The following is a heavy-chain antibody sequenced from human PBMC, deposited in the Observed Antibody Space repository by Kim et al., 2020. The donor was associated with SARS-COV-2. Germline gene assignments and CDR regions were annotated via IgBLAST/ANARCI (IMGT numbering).Heavy chain of an antibody. CDR2: IWYDGSNK. V-gene: IGHV3-33*01. CDR1: GFTFSSYG. CDR3: ALQTTGYYYGMDV. Sequence: GGSLRLSCAASGFTFSSYGMHWVRQAPGKGLEWVAVIWYDGSNKYYADSVKGRFTISRDNSKNTLYLQMNSLRAEDTAVYYCALQTTGYYYGMDVWGQGTTVTVSS. J-gene: IGHJ6*02. D-gene: IGHD4-17*01.